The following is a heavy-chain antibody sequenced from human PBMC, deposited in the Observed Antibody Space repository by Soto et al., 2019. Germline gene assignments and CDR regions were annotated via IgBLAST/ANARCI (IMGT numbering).Heavy chain of an antibody. CDR3: ARGGGFCGSDCYKGGIDY. Sequence: QVQLVESGGGVVQPGRSLRLSCAASGFPFSPYTMHWVRQAPGRGREWVAVISYDGSDKYYADSVKGRLTISRDNSKNTMYLQMNRLRAEDTAVYYCARGGGFCGSDCYKGGIDYWGKGTLVTVSS. V-gene: IGHV3-30-3*01. J-gene: IGHJ4*02. D-gene: IGHD2-21*02. CDR2: ISYDGSDK. CDR1: GFPFSPYT.